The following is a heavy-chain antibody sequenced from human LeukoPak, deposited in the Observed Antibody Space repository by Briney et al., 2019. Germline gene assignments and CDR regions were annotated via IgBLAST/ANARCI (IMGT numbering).Heavy chain of an antibody. D-gene: IGHD4-23*01. CDR2: ISSSGSTI. CDR1: GFTFSSYE. CDR3: TREQDREASATVVGDY. Sequence: GGSLRLSCAASGFTFSSYEMNWVRQAPGKGLEWVSYISSSGSTIYYADSVKGRFAISRDNAKNSLFLQMNSLRAEDTAVYYCTREQDREASATVVGDYWGQGTLVTVSS. J-gene: IGHJ4*02. V-gene: IGHV3-48*03.